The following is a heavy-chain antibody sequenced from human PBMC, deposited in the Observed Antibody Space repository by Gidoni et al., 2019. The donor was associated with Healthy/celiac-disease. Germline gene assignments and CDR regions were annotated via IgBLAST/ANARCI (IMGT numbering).Heavy chain of an antibody. J-gene: IGHJ4*02. CDR1: GYTVTSYA. D-gene: IGHD2-15*01. CDR2: INAGNGNT. Sequence: QVQLVQSGAEVKKPGASVKVSCKASGYTVTSYAMNWVRQAPGQRLEWMGWINAGNGNTKYSQKFQGSITITRDTSASTAYMELSSLRSEDTAVYYCARGSCSGGSCYRNPLGYWGQGTLVTVSS. V-gene: IGHV1-3*01. CDR3: ARGSCSGGSCYRNPLGY.